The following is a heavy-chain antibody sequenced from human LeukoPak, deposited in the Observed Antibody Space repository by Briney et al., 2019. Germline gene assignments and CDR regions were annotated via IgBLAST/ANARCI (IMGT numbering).Heavy chain of an antibody. J-gene: IGHJ1*01. CDR1: GFTFSDYY. CDR2: ISSSSNNI. D-gene: IGHD2-8*01. Sequence: SGGSLRLSCAASGFTFSDYYMTWIRQAPGKGLEWVSYISSSSNNIHYANSVRGRFTISRDNAKNSVYLQMNSLRAEDTAVYYCARGTNGVCYQHWGQGTLVTVSS. CDR3: ARGTNGVCYQH. V-gene: IGHV3-11*04.